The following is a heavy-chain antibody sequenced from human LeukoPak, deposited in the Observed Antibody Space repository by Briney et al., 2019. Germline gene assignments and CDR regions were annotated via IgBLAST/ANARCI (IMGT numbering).Heavy chain of an antibody. Sequence: PGGSLRLSCAASGFTFSSYSMNWVRQAPGKGLEWVSSISSISTYIYYADSMKGRFTISRVNSKSTLYLQMNSLRAEDTAVYYCARAVSGYYFDYWGQGALVTVSS. CDR3: ARAVSGYYFDY. CDR2: ISSISTYI. J-gene: IGHJ4*02. CDR1: GFTFSSYS. V-gene: IGHV3-21*04. D-gene: IGHD1-14*01.